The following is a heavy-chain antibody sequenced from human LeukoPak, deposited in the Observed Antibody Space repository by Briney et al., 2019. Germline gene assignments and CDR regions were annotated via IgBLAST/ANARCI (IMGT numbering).Heavy chain of an antibody. CDR1: GFTFSSYA. V-gene: IGHV3-23*01. CDR3: ARDAVLVPAAIGFDY. Sequence: GGSLRLSCAASGFTFSSYAMSCVRQAPGKGVEWVSAISGSGGSTYYADSVKGRFTISRDNAKNSLYLQMNSLRAEDTAVYYCARDAVLVPAAIGFDYWGQGTLVTVSS. CDR2: ISGSGGST. D-gene: IGHD2-2*02. J-gene: IGHJ4*02.